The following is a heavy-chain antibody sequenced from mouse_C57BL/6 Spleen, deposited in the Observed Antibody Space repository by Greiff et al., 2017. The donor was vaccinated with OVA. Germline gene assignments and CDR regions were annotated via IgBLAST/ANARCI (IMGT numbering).Heavy chain of an antibody. J-gene: IGHJ3*01. V-gene: IGHV3-6*01. Sequence: EVQLVESGPGLVKPSQSLSLTCSVTGYSITSGYYWNWIRQFPGNKLEWMGYISYDGSNKYNPSLKNRISITRDTSKNQFFLKLNSVTTEDTATYYCARGGGSSWFAYWGQGTLVTVSA. CDR1: GYSITSGYY. CDR3: ARGGGSSWFAY. CDR2: ISYDGSN.